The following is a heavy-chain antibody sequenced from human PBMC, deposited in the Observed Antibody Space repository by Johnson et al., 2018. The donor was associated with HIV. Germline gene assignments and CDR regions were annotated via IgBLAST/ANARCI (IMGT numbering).Heavy chain of an antibody. CDR1: GLTFSSFS. V-gene: IGHV3-30*04. CDR2: ISNDGSNK. J-gene: IGHJ3*02. D-gene: IGHD6-19*01. CDR3: ARDPNSSGLFGAFDI. Sequence: QVQLVESGGGVVQPGTSLRLSCAASGLTFSSFSMHWVRQAPGKGPEWVAVISNDGSNKYYADSVKGRFTISRDNSKNTLYLQMNSLRAEDTAVYYCARDPNSSGLFGAFDIWGQGTMVTVSS.